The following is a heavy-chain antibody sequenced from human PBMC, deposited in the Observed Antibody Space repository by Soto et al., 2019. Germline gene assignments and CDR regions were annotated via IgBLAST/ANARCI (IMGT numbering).Heavy chain of an antibody. J-gene: IGHJ6*02. CDR2: ISYDGSNK. CDR3: ARDRIVATIRTRYYYYYGMDV. D-gene: IGHD5-12*01. V-gene: IGHV3-30-3*01. CDR1: GFTFSSYA. Sequence: PGGSLRLSCAASGFTFSSYAMHWVRQAPGKGLEWVAVISYDGSNKYYADSVKGRFTISRDNSKNTLYLQMNSLRAEDTAVYYCARDRIVATIRTRYYYYYGMDVWGQGTTVTVSS.